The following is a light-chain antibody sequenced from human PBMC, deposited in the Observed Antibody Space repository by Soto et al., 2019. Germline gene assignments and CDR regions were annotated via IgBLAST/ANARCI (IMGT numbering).Light chain of an antibody. V-gene: IGKV3-15*01. CDR1: QSVRSG. Sequence: VVMTQSPATVSVSPGETVTLSCRASQSVRSGVAWYQQRPGQAPRLLIFGASSTVADIPDRFSGVGSGTAFTLTISSLQSEDFAVYHCQQYNTWPPWTFGQGTKVE. CDR3: QQYNTWPPWT. CDR2: GAS. J-gene: IGKJ1*01.